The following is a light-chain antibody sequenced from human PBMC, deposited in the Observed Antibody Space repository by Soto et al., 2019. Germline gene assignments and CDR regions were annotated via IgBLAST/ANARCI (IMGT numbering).Light chain of an antibody. V-gene: IGKV3-15*01. CDR2: GES. J-gene: IGKJ1*01. Sequence: EVVLTQSPATLSLSPGEIATLSCRASQSVRTYLAWYQQKPGQAHRILIYGESTRATAIPARFSGSGSGTEFTLTIRSMQSEEFAVYYCQTYNNWPVTVGQGTKVDI. CDR1: QSVRTY. CDR3: QTYNNWPVT.